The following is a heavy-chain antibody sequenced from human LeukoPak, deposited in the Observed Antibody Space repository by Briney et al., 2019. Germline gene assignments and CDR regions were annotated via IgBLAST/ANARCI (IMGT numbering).Heavy chain of an antibody. CDR2: IYYSGST. CDR3: ARQTWIELWHFDY. D-gene: IGHD5-18*01. Sequence: FETLCLTCTVSGGSIGSSSYYWAWIRQPPGKGLEWIGSIYYSGSTYYNPSLKSRVTISVETSKNKFSLKVSSVTAADTAVYYCARQTWIELWHFDYWGQEPVDTVSS. V-gene: IGHV4-39*01. J-gene: IGHJ4*02. CDR1: GGSIGSSSYY.